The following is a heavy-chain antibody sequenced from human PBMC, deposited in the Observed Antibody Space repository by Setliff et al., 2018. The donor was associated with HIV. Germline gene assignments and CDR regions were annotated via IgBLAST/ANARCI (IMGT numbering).Heavy chain of an antibody. CDR2: IYHSGST. D-gene: IGHD4-4*01. CDR3: AREPDYNIPFFDY. J-gene: IGHJ4*02. Sequence: SETLSLTCAVSGYSISSGYYWGWIRQPPGKGLEWIGTIYHSGSTDYNPSLKSRLTISLDTSKNQFSLKLSSVTAADTALYFCAREPDYNIPFFDYWGQGTLVTVSS. CDR1: GYSISSGYY. V-gene: IGHV4-38-2*02.